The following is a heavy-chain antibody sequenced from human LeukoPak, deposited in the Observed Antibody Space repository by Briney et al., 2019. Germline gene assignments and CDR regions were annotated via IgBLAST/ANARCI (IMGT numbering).Heavy chain of an antibody. Sequence: PGGSLRLSCAASGFTFTNYNMNWGRQAPGKGREWISYISGGSGTIYYADTVRCRFTVSRDNAKASLWLQMNNLKVEETAVYYCARRYGDWLDPWGPGTLVTVSS. J-gene: IGHJ5*02. CDR1: GFTFTNYN. CDR2: ISGGSGTI. V-gene: IGHV3-48*01. CDR3: ARRYGDWLDP. D-gene: IGHD4/OR15-4a*01.